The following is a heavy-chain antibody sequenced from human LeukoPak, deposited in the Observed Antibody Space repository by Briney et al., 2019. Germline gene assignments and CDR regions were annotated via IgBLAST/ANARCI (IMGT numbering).Heavy chain of an antibody. CDR1: GFTFSSHW. CDR2: IKQDGSEK. Sequence: GGSLRLSCAASGFTFSSHWMNWVRQAPGKGLEWVANIKQDGSEKYYVDSVKGRFTISRDNAKNSLYLQMSSLRAEDTAVYYCARGHTVGQWPTHFDYWGQGTLVTVSS. CDR3: ARGHTVGQWPTHFDY. D-gene: IGHD6-19*01. V-gene: IGHV3-7*01. J-gene: IGHJ4*02.